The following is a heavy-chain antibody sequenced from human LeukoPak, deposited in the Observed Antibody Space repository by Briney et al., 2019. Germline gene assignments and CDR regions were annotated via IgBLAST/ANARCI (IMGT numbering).Heavy chain of an antibody. Sequence: GGSPRLSCAASGLTFTDFWMNWVRLAPGRGLEWLANIKPDGSEKYYVDSVKGRFAISRDNAKNEVYLEMNSLRAEDTGVYYCSGRDSSRSPRAYWGQGTLVSVSS. CDR3: SGRDSSRSPRAY. J-gene: IGHJ4*02. CDR1: GLTFTDFW. V-gene: IGHV3-7*01. D-gene: IGHD2-2*01. CDR2: IKPDGSEK.